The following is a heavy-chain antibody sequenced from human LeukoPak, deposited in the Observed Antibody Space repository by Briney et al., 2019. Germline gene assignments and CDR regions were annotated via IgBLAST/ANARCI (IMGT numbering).Heavy chain of an antibody. J-gene: IGHJ4*02. CDR2: INPYSGGT. V-gene: IGHV1-2*02. Sequence: ASVKVSCKASGYTFTGYYMHWVRQAPGQGLEWMGWINPYSGGTNYAQKFQGRVTMTRDTSISTAYMELSRLRSDDTAMYYCARSDSGWCNDYWGQGTLVTVSS. CDR1: GYTFTGYY. D-gene: IGHD6-19*01. CDR3: ARSDSGWCNDY.